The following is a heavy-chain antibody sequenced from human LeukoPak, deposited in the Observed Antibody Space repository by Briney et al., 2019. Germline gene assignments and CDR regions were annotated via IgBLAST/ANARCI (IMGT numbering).Heavy chain of an antibody. J-gene: IGHJ6*03. D-gene: IGHD3-3*01. CDR3: ARGVITIFGVVTNYYYYMDV. CDR2: INHSGST. V-gene: IGHV4-34*01. Sequence: PSETLSLTCAVYGGSFSGYYWSWIRQPPGKGLEWIGEINHSGSTNYNPSLKSRVTISVDTSKNQFSLKLSSVTAADTAVYYCARGVITIFGVVTNYYYYMDVWGKGTTVTVSS. CDR1: GGSFSGYY.